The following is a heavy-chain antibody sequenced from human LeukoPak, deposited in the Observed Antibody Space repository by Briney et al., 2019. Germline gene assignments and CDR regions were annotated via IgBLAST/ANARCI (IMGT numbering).Heavy chain of an antibody. D-gene: IGHD3-10*01. CDR2: ISAYNGNT. J-gene: IGHJ6*03. CDR3: ARQGVHDYYYYYMDV. CDR1: GYTFTSYG. Sequence: ASVKVSCKASGYTFTSYGISWVRQAPGQGLEWMGWISAYNGNTNYAQRLQGRATMTTDTSTSTAYMELRSLRSDDTAVYYCARQGVHDYYYYYMDVWGKGTTVTVSS. V-gene: IGHV1-18*01.